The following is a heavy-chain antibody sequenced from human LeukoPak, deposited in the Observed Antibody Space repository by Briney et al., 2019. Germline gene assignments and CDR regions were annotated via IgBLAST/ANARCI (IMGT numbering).Heavy chain of an antibody. V-gene: IGHV3-30*04. CDR1: GFTFSSYA. J-gene: IGHJ5*02. CDR3: AREFGGSHGFDP. CDR2: ISYDGSNK. Sequence: PGGSLRLSCAASGFTFSSYAMHWVRQAPGKGLEWVAVISYDGSNKYYADSVKGRFTISRDNSKNTLYLQMNSLRAEDPAVYYCAREFGGSHGFDPWGKGPLVTVSS. D-gene: IGHD3-16*01.